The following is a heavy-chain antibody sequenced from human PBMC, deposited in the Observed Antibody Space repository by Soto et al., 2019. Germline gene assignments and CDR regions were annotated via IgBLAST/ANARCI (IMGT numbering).Heavy chain of an antibody. CDR3: ARDRIVVVITKDYYYGMDV. V-gene: IGHV4-30-4*01. Sequence: QVQLQESGPGLVKPSQTLSLTCTVSGGSISSGDYYWSWIRQPPGKGLEWIGYIYYSGSTYYNPSLKRRVTISVDTSNNPFSLKLSSVTAADTAVYYCARDRIVVVITKDYYYGMDVWGQGTTVTVSS. D-gene: IGHD3-22*01. J-gene: IGHJ6*02. CDR2: IYYSGST. CDR1: GGSISSGDYY.